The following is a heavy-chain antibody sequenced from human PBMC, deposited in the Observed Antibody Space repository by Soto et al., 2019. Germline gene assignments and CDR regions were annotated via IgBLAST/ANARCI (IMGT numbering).Heavy chain of an antibody. CDR3: ARIRCVGYYPPGYYYYGMDV. CDR1: GGSFSGYY. CDR2: INHRGST. V-gene: IGHV4-34*01. Sequence: QVQLQQWGAGLLKPSETLSLTCAVYGGSFSGYYWSWIRQPPGKGLEWIGEINHRGSTNYNPSLKGRVTISVDTSKNQFSLKLSSVTAADTAVYYCARIRCVGYYPPGYYYYGMDVWGQGTTVTVSS. D-gene: IGHD3-10*01. J-gene: IGHJ6*02.